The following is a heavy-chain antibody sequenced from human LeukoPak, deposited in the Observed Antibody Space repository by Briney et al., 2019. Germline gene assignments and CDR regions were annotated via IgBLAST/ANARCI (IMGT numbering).Heavy chain of an antibody. CDR2: INHSGST. J-gene: IGHJ4*02. D-gene: IGHD2-8*01. V-gene: IGHV4-34*01. Sequence: SETLSLTCAVYGGSFSGYYWSWIRQPPGKGLEWIGEINHSGSTNYNPSPKSRVTISVDTYKNQFSLKLSSVTAADTAMYYCARRRMLDGHHFDYWGQGTLVTVSS. CDR1: GGSFSGYY. CDR3: ARRRMLDGHHFDY.